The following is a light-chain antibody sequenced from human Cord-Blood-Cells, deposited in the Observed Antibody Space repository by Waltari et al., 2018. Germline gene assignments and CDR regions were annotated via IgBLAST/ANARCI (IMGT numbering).Light chain of an antibody. CDR1: SSDVGSYNL. CDR2: EGS. Sequence: QSALTQPASVSGSPGPSITISCTGTSSDVGSYNLVSWYQQHPGKAPKLMIYEGSKRPSGVSNRFSGSKSGKTASLTISGLQAEDEADYYCCSYAGRSTLVFGGGTKLTVL. J-gene: IGLJ3*02. CDR3: CSYAGRSTLV. V-gene: IGLV2-23*01.